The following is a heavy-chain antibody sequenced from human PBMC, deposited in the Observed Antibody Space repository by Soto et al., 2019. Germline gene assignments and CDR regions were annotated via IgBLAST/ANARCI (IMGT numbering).Heavy chain of an antibody. Sequence: ASVKVSCKASGYTFTSYGISWVRQAPEQGLEWMGWISAYNGNTNYAQKLQGRVTMTTDTSTSTAYMELRSLRSDDTAVYYCARGGDGYIHYYYYYGMDVWGQGTMVTVSS. CDR2: ISAYNGNT. V-gene: IGHV1-18*01. CDR3: ARGGDGYIHYYYYYGMDV. J-gene: IGHJ6*02. CDR1: GYTFTSYG. D-gene: IGHD5-12*01.